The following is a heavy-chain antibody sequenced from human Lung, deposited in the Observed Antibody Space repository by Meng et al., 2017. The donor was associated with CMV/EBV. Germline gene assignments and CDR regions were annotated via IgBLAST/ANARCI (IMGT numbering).Heavy chain of an antibody. V-gene: IGHV4-61*01. CDR1: GGSVSSGSYY. CDR3: ARDPRLCSSTSCYGY. Sequence: SXTLSLXCTVSGGSVSSGSYYWSWIRQPPGKGLEWIGYIYYSGSTNYNPSLKSRVTISVDTSKNQFSLKLSSVTAADTAVYYCARDPRLCSSTSCYGYWGQGTXVTVSS. D-gene: IGHD2-2*01. CDR2: IYYSGST. J-gene: IGHJ4*02.